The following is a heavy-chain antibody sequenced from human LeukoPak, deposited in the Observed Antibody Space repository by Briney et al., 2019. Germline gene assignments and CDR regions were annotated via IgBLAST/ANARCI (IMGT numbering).Heavy chain of an antibody. CDR3: ARAVSVGVPAAILDY. D-gene: IGHD2-2*02. CDR2: INHSGST. Sequence: SETLSLTCAVYGGSFSGYYWSWIRQPPGKGLEWIGEINHSGSTNYNPSLKSRVTISVDTSKNQFSLKLSSVTAADTAVYYCARAVSVGVPAAILDYWGQGTLVTVSS. J-gene: IGHJ4*02. CDR1: GGSFSGYY. V-gene: IGHV4-34*01.